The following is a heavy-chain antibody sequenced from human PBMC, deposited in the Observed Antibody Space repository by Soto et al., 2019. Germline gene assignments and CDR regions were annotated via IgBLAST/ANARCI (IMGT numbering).Heavy chain of an antibody. CDR2: INAGNGNT. V-gene: IGHV1-3*05. Sequence: QVQLVQSGAEEKKPGASVKVSCKASGYTFTSYAMHWVRQAPGQRLEWMGWINAGNGNTKYSQKFQGRVTITRDTSASTAYMELSSLRSDDTAVYYCATDPCNYVRGWFDPWCQGTLVTVSS. J-gene: IGHJ5*02. CDR1: GYTFTSYA. D-gene: IGHD4-4*01. CDR3: ATDPCNYVRGWFDP.